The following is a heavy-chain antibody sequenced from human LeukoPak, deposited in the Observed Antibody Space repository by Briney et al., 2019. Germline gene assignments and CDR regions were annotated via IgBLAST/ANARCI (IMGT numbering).Heavy chain of an antibody. Sequence: GGSLRLSCAASGSTFSTYWMHWVRHVPGKGLVWVSRINTDGSRTNYADSVKGRFTISRDNAKNTLYLQMNSLRAEDTAVYFCARDRVSGSYKGYLDYWGQGTLVTVSS. V-gene: IGHV3-74*01. J-gene: IGHJ4*02. CDR3: ARDRVSGSYKGYLDY. CDR1: GSTFSTYW. CDR2: INTDGSRT. D-gene: IGHD6-19*01.